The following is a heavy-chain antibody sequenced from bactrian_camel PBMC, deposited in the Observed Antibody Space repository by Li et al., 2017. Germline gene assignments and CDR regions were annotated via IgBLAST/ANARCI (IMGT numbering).Heavy chain of an antibody. V-gene: IGHV3S53*01. Sequence: HVQLVESGGRSVQAGGSLRLSCVASGNIYSSTYMAWFRQAPGKEREGVARIYRGDSSTYYADWVKGRFTISRDNAKNTLYLQMDALKPEDTAIYYCAASPLKPKPWTAVSEYNTWGQGTQVTVS. CDR2: IYRGDSST. CDR3: AASPLKPKPWTAVSEYNT. D-gene: IGHD8*01. J-gene: IGHJ6*01. CDR1: GNIYSSTY.